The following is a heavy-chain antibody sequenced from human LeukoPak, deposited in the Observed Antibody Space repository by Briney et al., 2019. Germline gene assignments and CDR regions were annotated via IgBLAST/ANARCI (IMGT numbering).Heavy chain of an antibody. D-gene: IGHD2-2*01. CDR3: ARGDQLLSPRNYYYYYGMDV. V-gene: IGHV4-30-2*01. CDR2: IYHSGST. J-gene: IGHJ6*02. Sequence: KASETLSLTCAVSGGSISSDGYSWSWIRQPPGKGLEWIGYIYHSGSTYYNPSLKSRVTISVDRSKNQFSLKLSSVTAADTAVYYCARGDQLLSPRNYYYYYGMDVWGQGTTVTVSS. CDR1: GGSISSDGYS.